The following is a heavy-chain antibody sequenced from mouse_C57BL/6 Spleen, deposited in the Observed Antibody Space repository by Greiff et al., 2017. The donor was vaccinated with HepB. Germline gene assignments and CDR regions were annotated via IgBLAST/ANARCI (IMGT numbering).Heavy chain of an antibody. CDR3: AGGGGPYGGGAMDY. Sequence: EVHLVESEGGLVQPGSSMKLSCTASGFTFSDYYMAWVRQVPEKGLEWVANINYDGSSTYYLDSLKSRFIISRDNAKNILYLQMSSLKSEDTATYYCAGGGGPYGGGAMDYWGQGTSVTVSS. CDR1: GFTFSDYY. V-gene: IGHV5-16*01. D-gene: IGHD1-1*01. CDR2: INYDGSST. J-gene: IGHJ4*01.